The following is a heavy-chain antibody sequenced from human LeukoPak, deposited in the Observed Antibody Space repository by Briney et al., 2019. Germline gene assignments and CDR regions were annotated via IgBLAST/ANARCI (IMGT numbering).Heavy chain of an antibody. CDR2: IRYDGSNK. Sequence: GGSLRLSCAASGFDFSNYGMHWVRQAPGKGLEWVAFIRYDGSNKYYADSVKGRFTISRDNSKNTLYLQMNSLRAEDTAVYYCAKTGELVQQLVRGDAFDIWGQGTMVTVSS. CDR1: GFDFSNYG. V-gene: IGHV3-30*02. J-gene: IGHJ3*02. D-gene: IGHD6-6*01. CDR3: AKTGELVQQLVRGDAFDI.